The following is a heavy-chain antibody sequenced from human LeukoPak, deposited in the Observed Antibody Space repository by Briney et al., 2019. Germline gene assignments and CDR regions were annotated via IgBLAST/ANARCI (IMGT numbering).Heavy chain of an antibody. CDR3: ARGDGDYGWFDP. D-gene: IGHD4-17*01. V-gene: IGHV4-59*01. J-gene: IGHJ5*02. CDR1: GGSISSYY. Sequence: SETLSLTCTVSGGSISSYYWSWIRQPPGNGLEWIGYIYYSGSTNYNPSLRGRVTISVDTSKNHFSLKLSSVTAADTAVYYCARGDGDYGWFDPWGQGTLVTVSS. CDR2: IYYSGST.